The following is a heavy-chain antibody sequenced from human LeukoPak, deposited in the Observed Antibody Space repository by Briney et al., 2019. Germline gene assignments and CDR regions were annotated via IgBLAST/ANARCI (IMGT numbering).Heavy chain of an antibody. CDR3: ARGPTFYDILTGYYKHQFFLH. CDR2: INHSGST. CDR1: GGSFSGYY. Sequence: SETLSLTCAVYGGSFSGYYWSWIRQPPGKGLEWIGEINHSGSTNYNPSLKSRVTISVDTSKNQFSLKLSSVTAADTAVYYCARGPTFYDILTGYYKHQFFLHWRQGTLVTVSS. V-gene: IGHV4-34*01. J-gene: IGHJ1*01. D-gene: IGHD3-9*01.